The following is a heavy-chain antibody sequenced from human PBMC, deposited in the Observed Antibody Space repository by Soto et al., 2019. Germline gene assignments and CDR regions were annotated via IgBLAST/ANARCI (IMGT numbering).Heavy chain of an antibody. Sequence: GETLNISCKGSGYSFTTGRLDGVRQMPGKGLEWMRIICPGDAGARYSPSCQGQVSISADKSISTAYLQWSSLKASDTAMYYCARKNSSSLKDYYYYNGMDVWGKGTMVTGSS. CDR2: ICPGDAGA. V-gene: IGHV5-51*01. D-gene: IGHD6-6*01. CDR1: GYSFTTGR. J-gene: IGHJ6*04. CDR3: ARKNSSSLKDYYYYNGMDV.